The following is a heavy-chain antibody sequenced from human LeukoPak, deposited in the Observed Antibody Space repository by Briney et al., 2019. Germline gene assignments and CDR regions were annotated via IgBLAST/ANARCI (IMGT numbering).Heavy chain of an antibody. CDR3: AREHVDTPMVLDF. J-gene: IGHJ4*02. CDR2: IDWDDSK. CDR1: GFSLSTSAMR. Sequence: SGPALVKPTPTLTLTCTFSGFSLSTSAMRVSWVRQPPGKALEWLARIDWDDSKFYSTSLKTRLTISKDTSRNQVVLTMTNMDPVDTATYFCAREHVDTPMVLDFWGQGTLVTVSS. V-gene: IGHV2-70*04. D-gene: IGHD5-18*01.